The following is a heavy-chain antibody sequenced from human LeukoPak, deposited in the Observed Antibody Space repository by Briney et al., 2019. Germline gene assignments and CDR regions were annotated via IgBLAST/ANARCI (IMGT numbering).Heavy chain of an antibody. V-gene: IGHV4-31*03. J-gene: IGHJ5*02. CDR2: IYYSGST. D-gene: IGHD6-13*01. Sequence: ASQTLSLTCTVSGGSISSGGYYWSWIRQHPGKGLEWIGYIYYSGSTYYNPSLKSRVTISVDTSKNQFSLKLSSVTAADTAVYYCARYYQQQLACNWFDPWGQGTLVTVSS. CDR3: ARYYQQQLACNWFDP. CDR1: GGSISSGGYY.